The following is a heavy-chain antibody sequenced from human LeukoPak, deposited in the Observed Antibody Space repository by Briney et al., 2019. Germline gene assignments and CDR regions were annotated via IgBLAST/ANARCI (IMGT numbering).Heavy chain of an antibody. CDR2: MNQRGSM. V-gene: IGHV4-34*01. J-gene: IGHJ6*03. Sequence: SETLSLTCDVYGASFTGYYWSWIRQSPGKGLEWIGEMNQRGSMKYNPSLKSRVTISVDRSKNQFSLKLSSVTAADTAVYYCARGVAHPYYYFYMDVWGKGTTVTVSS. CDR3: ARGVAHPYYYFYMDV. CDR1: GASFTGYY. D-gene: IGHD2-15*01.